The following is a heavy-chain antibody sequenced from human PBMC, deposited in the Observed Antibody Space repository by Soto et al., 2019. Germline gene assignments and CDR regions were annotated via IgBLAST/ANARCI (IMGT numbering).Heavy chain of an antibody. CDR1: GFTFSSNY. CDR2: IYSGGST. V-gene: IGHV3-53*01. CDR3: ARVGGSSGWYFDY. J-gene: IGHJ4*02. D-gene: IGHD6-19*01. Sequence: GGSLRLSCAASGFTFSSNYMSWVRQAPGKGLEWVSVIYSGGSTYYADSVKGRFTISRDNSKNTLYLQMNSLRAEDTAVYYCARVGGSSGWYFDYWGQGTQVTVSS.